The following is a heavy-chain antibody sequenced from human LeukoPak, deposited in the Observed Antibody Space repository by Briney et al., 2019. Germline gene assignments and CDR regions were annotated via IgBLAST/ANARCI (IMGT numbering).Heavy chain of an antibody. CDR3: ARVTITSRYLDY. CDR1: GGSISNSSYY. Sequence: SETLSLTCTVSGGSISNSSYYWGWIRQPPGKGLEWIGSIYYSGNTYYNPSLKSRVTISVDTSKNQFSLKKSSVTAADTAVYYCARVTITSRYLDYWGQGTLVTVSS. V-gene: IGHV4-39*01. CDR2: IYYSGNT. J-gene: IGHJ4*02. D-gene: IGHD5-12*01.